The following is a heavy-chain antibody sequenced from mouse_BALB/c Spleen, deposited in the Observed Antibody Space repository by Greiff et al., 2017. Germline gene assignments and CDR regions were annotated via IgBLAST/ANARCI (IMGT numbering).Heavy chain of an antibody. CDR1: GFTFSDYY. D-gene: IGHD1-1*01. V-gene: IGHV5-4*02. Sequence: EVQLQESGGGLVKPGGSLKLSCAASGFTFSDYYMYWVRQTPEKRLEWVATISDGGSYTYYPDSVKGRFTISRDNAKNNLYLQMSSLKSEDTAMYYCARRNLLLYAMDYWGQGTSVTVSS. J-gene: IGHJ4*01. CDR3: ARRNLLLYAMDY. CDR2: ISDGGSYT.